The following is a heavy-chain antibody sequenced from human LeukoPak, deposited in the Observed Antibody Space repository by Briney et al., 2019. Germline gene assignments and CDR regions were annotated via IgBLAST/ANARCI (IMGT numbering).Heavy chain of an antibody. CDR3: ARGSYSSGWTDFDY. J-gene: IGHJ4*02. CDR1: GFTVGSNY. V-gene: IGHV3-53*01. CDR2: IYSGGST. Sequence: GGSLRLSCAASGFTVGSNYMSWVRQAPGKGLEWVSVIYSGGSTYYADSVKGRFTISRDNPKNTLYLQMNSLRAEDTAVYYCARGSYSSGWTDFDYWGQGTLVTVSS. D-gene: IGHD6-19*01.